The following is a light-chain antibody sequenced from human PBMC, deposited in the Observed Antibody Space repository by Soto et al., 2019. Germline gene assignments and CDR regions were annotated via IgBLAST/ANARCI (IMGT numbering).Light chain of an antibody. V-gene: IGKV3-20*01. CDR1: QSVSSAF. CDR3: RQFVSPPPRT. J-gene: IGKJ1*01. CDR2: GVS. Sequence: EIVLTQSPGTLSLSPGEKATLSCRASQSVSSAFLAWYQQKPGQAPRLLIYGVSNRATGIPDRFSGSGSGTEFILPISRLEPEDFALYNRRQFVSPPPRTFGQGTKVDIK.